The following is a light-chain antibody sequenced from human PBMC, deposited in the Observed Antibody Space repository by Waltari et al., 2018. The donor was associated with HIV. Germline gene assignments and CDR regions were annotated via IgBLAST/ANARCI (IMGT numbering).Light chain of an antibody. CDR3: QQYNSYST. CDR2: KAS. Sequence: DIQMNQSPSTLSASVGERVTITCRASQSIGSWLAWYQQKPGKAPKLLIYKASTLESGVPSRFSGSGSGTDFTLTISSLQPDDFATYYCQQYNSYSTFGQGTKLEIK. CDR1: QSIGSW. V-gene: IGKV1-5*03. J-gene: IGKJ2*01.